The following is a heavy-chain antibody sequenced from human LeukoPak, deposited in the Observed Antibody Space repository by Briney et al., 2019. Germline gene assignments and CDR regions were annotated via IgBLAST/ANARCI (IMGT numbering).Heavy chain of an antibody. J-gene: IGHJ4*02. CDR1: GFTFGDYL. CDR2: ISGGTT. D-gene: IGHD6-19*01. V-gene: IGHV3-49*03. CDR3: SRGSGWLSVY. Sequence: GGSLRLSCIASGFTFGDYLMSWFRQAPGKGLEWIGFISGGTTEYAASVKGRFTISRDDSTSIAYLQMNSLTTEDTAVYYCSRGSGWLSVYWGQGTLVTVSS.